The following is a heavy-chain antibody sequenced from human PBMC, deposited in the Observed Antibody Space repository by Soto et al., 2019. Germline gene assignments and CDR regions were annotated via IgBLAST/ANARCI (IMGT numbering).Heavy chain of an antibody. Sequence: EEQLVESGGGLVQAGGSRRLSCAASGFIIGRNSMMWVRQAPGKGLEWVAYITSSSTTMNYADSVKGRFTISRDNANNALYLQMNSLRDEDTAVYYCARPHLDRPTFYGMDVWGQGTTVTVSS. J-gene: IGHJ6*02. CDR3: ARPHLDRPTFYGMDV. CDR2: ITSSSTTM. CDR1: GFIIGRNS. V-gene: IGHV3-48*02. D-gene: IGHD2-2*03.